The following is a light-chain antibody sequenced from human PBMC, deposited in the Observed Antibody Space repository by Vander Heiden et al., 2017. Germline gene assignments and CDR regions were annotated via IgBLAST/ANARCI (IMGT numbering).Light chain of an antibody. Sequence: QLVLTQSPSASASLGASVKLTCTLSSGHSSYPIEWHQQQPEQGPRYLMKLNSDGSHRKGDGIPDRFSGASYAAARSRNISSLQAEDESYYYSKDWSTGIVVFGGGTKLTVL. V-gene: IGLV4-69*01. J-gene: IGLJ2*01. CDR3: KDWSTGIVV. CDR1: SGHSSYP. CDR2: LNSDGSH.